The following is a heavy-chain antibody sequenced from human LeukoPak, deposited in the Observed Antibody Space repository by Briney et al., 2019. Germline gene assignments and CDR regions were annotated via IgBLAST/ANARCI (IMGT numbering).Heavy chain of an antibody. D-gene: IGHD3-9*01. Sequence: ASVKVSCKASGGTFSSYAISWVRQAPGQRLEWMGWINAGNGNTKYSQKFQGRVTITRDTSASTAYMELSNLRSEDTAVYYCARMYYDILTGYYRAGHNWFDPWGQGTLVTASS. CDR3: ARMYYDILTGYYRAGHNWFDP. V-gene: IGHV1-3*01. CDR2: INAGNGNT. J-gene: IGHJ5*02. CDR1: GGTFSSYA.